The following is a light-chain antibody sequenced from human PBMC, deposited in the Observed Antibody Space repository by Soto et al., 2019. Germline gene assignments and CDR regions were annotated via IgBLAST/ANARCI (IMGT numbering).Light chain of an antibody. V-gene: IGKV3-20*01. Sequence: ETVLTQSPGTLSLSPGEIATLSCRASQTIRSNYLACYRQTPGQAPRLLIYGASNRATGIADRFSGSGSGTEFTLIISRLEPEDFALYYCQQYGSSPWTFGQGTKVEIK. CDR2: GAS. CDR3: QQYGSSPWT. J-gene: IGKJ1*01. CDR1: QTIRSNY.